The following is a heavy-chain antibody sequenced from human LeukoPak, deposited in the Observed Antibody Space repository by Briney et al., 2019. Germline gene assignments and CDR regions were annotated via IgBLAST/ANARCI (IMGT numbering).Heavy chain of an antibody. D-gene: IGHD6-13*01. CDR2: ISTFSRYT. J-gene: IGHJ5*02. Sequence: GGSLRLSCAASGFTLSDHYMSWIRQAPGKGLEWVSYISTFSRYTSYADSVKGRFTISRDNAKNSLYLQMNSLRAEDTAVYYCARGCLSAVGTFDPWGAGTTGTVSS. CDR3: ARGCLSAVGTFDP. V-gene: IGHV3-11*06. CDR1: GFTLSDHY.